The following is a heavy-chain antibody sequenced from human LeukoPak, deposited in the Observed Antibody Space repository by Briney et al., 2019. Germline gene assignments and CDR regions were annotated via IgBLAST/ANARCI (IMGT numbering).Heavy chain of an antibody. V-gene: IGHV3-66*02. CDR2: IYSGGST. CDR1: GFTVSSNY. Sequence: GGSLRLPCAASGFTVSSNYMSWVRQAPGKGLEWVSVIYSGGSTYYADSVKGRFTISRDNSKNTLYLQMNSLRTEDTAVYYCARDLRGDYAFDYWGQGTLVTVSS. CDR3: ARDLRGDYAFDY. J-gene: IGHJ4*02. D-gene: IGHD4-17*01.